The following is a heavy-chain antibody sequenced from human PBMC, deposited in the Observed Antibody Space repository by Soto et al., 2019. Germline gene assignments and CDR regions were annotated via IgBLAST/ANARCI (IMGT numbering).Heavy chain of an antibody. D-gene: IGHD2-2*01. Sequence: QMQLVQSGPEVKKPGTSVKVSCETSGFTFTSSAMQWVRQARGQRLEWIGWIVVGSGHTNYAQKFQERVTITRDMSTSTAYMELSSLRSEDTAMYYCAAASSTSGGYYGMDVWGQGTTVTVSS. CDR3: AAASSTSGGYYGMDV. CDR1: GFTFTSSA. CDR2: IVVGSGHT. J-gene: IGHJ6*02. V-gene: IGHV1-58*02.